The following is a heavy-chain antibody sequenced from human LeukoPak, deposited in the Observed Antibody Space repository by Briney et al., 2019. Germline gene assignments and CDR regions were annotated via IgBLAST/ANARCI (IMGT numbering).Heavy chain of an antibody. D-gene: IGHD6-19*01. J-gene: IGHJ1*01. Sequence: SVKVSCKASGGTFSSYAISWVRQAPGQGLEWMGGIIPIFGTANYAQKFQGRVTITADESTSTAYMELSSLRSEDTAVYYCATTFFPVAGVYFQHWGQGTLVTVSS. CDR2: IIPIFGTA. CDR3: ATTFFPVAGVYFQH. V-gene: IGHV1-69*13. CDR1: GGTFSSYA.